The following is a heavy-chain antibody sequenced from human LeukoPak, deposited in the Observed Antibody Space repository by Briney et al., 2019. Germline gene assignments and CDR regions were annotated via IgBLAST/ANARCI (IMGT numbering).Heavy chain of an antibody. CDR3: AKGHPDYDILTGYYGY. Sequence: GGSLRLSCAASGFTFSSYWMHWVRQAPGKGLVWVSRINTDGSSTSYADSVKGRFTISRDNAKNTLYLQMNSLRAEDTAVYYCAKGHPDYDILTGYYGYWGQGTLVTVSS. J-gene: IGHJ4*02. CDR1: GFTFSSYW. V-gene: IGHV3-74*01. D-gene: IGHD3-9*01. CDR2: INTDGSST.